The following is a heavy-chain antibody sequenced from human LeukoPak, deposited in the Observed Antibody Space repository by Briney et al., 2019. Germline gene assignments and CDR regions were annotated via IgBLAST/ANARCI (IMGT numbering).Heavy chain of an antibody. CDR2: IYRGGST. V-gene: IGHV3-66*01. Sequence: GGSLRLSCAASGFTVSSNYMSWVGQAPGKGMEWVSVIYRGGSTYYAASVKGRFPICRDNSKNTLYLQMNSLRAEDTAVYYCARSGGNFHWYFDLWGRGTLVTVSS. CDR1: GFTVSSNY. J-gene: IGHJ2*01. D-gene: IGHD4-23*01. CDR3: ARSGGNFHWYFDL.